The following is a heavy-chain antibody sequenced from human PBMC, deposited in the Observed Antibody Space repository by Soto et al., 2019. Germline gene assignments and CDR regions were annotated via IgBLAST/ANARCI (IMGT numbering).Heavy chain of an antibody. CDR2: ISAYNGNT. CDR3: ARRESLYNWFDP. Sequence: SVKVSGKASGYTFTSYGISWVRQAPGQGLEWMGWISAYNGNTNYAQKLQGRATMTTDTSTSTAYMELRSLRSDDTAVYYCARRESLYNWFDPWGQGTLVTVSS. CDR1: GYTFTSYG. J-gene: IGHJ5*02. V-gene: IGHV1-18*01. D-gene: IGHD3-10*01.